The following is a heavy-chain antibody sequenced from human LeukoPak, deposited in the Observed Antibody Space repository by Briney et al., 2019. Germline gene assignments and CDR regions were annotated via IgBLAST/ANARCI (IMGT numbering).Heavy chain of an antibody. CDR3: ARGAVITRNYYDSSGTIFDY. Sequence: ASVKVSCKASGYTFTSYYMHWVRQAPGQGLEWMGIINPSGGSTSYAQKFQGRVTMTRDTSTSTVYMELSSLRSEDTAVYYCARGAVITRNYYDSSGTIFDYWGQGTLVTVSS. D-gene: IGHD3-22*01. CDR2: INPSGGST. V-gene: IGHV1-46*01. CDR1: GYTFTSYY. J-gene: IGHJ4*02.